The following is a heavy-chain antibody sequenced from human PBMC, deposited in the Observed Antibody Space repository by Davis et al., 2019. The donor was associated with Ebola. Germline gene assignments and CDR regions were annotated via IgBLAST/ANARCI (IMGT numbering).Heavy chain of an antibody. CDR2: INPNSGGT. Sequence: ASVKVSCKASGYTFTSYGISWVRQAPGQGLEWMGWINPNSGGTNYAQKFQGWVTMTRDTSISTAYIELSSLRSEDTAVYYCARGIVVVVAAHLAFDYWGQGTLVTVSS. J-gene: IGHJ4*02. CDR1: GYTFTSYG. V-gene: IGHV1-2*04. CDR3: ARGIVVVVAAHLAFDY. D-gene: IGHD2-15*01.